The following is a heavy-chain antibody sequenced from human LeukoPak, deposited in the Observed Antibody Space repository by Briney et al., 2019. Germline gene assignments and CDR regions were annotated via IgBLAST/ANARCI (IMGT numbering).Heavy chain of an antibody. CDR1: GFTVSSNY. D-gene: IGHD6-19*01. CDR2: IYSGGST. V-gene: IGHV3-66*01. CDR3: ARGDSSGRDYFDY. Sequence: GGSLRLSCAASGFTVSSNYMSWVRQAPGKGLEWVSVIYSGGSTYYADSVKGRFTISRDNSKNTLYLQMNSLRAEDTAVYYCARGDSSGRDYFDYWGQGTLVTASS. J-gene: IGHJ4*02.